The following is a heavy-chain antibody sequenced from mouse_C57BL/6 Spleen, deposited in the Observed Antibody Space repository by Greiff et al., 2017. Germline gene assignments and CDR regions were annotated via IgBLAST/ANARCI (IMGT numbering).Heavy chain of an antibody. CDR1: GYTFTSYW. V-gene: IGHV1-69*01. D-gene: IGHD1-1*01. CDR3: ARRGDYGSDAMDY. Sequence: VQLQQPGAELVMPGASVKLSCKASGYTFTSYWMHWVKQRPGQGLEWIGEIDPSDSYTNYNQKFKGKSTLTVDKSSSTAYMQLSSLTSEDSAVYYCARRGDYGSDAMDYWGQGTSVTVSS. J-gene: IGHJ4*01. CDR2: IDPSDSYT.